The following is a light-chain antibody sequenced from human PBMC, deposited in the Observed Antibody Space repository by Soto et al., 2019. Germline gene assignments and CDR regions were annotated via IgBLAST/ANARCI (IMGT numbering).Light chain of an antibody. V-gene: IGKV3-20*01. CDR1: QTVSSNY. J-gene: IGKJ5*01. Sequence: EIILTQSPDTLSLSPGERATLSCRASQTVSSNYLAWCQQRPGQAPRLLIYGASTRAAGIPDRFSGSGSGTDFTLTITRQDPEDAAVYFCQQYTGPPTTFGQGTRLEIK. CDR2: GAS. CDR3: QQYTGPPTT.